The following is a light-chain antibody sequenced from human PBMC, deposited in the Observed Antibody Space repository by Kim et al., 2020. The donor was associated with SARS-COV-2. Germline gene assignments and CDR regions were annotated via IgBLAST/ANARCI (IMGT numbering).Light chain of an antibody. CDR1: QSVSSN. Sequence: VSPGERATLACRASQSVSSNLAWYQQKPGQAPRLLIYGASTRATGIPSRFSGSGSGTEFTLTISSLQSEDFAVYSCQQYNNWPYTFGQGTKLEI. V-gene: IGKV3-15*01. CDR2: GAS. CDR3: QQYNNWPYT. J-gene: IGKJ2*01.